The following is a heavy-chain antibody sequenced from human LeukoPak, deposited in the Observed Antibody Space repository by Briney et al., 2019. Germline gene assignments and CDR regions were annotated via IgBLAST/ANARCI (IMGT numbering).Heavy chain of an antibody. D-gene: IGHD3-16*02. CDR1: GGSISSSSYY. J-gene: IGHJ3*02. CDR3: ARQWGSYLPDAFDI. CDR2: IYYSGST. V-gene: IGHV4-39*01. Sequence: SETLSLTCTVSGGSISSSSYYWGWIRQPPGKGLEWIGSIYYSGSTYYNPSHKSRVTISVDTSKNQFSLKLSSVTAADTAVYYCARQWGSYLPDAFDIWGQGTMVTVSS.